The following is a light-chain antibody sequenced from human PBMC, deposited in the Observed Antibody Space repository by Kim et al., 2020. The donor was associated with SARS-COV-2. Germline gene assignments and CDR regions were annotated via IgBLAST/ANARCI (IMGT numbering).Light chain of an antibody. CDR1: ELGDKY. V-gene: IGLV3-1*01. CDR2: QDN. CDR3: QAWYSSTSSWV. J-gene: IGLJ3*02. Sequence: SSELTQPPSVSVSPGQTASITCSGDELGDKYVCWYQQKPGQSPVLVIYQDNKWPSGIPERFSGSNSGNTATLTISGTQALDEADYYCQAWYSSTSSWVFGGGTQLTVL.